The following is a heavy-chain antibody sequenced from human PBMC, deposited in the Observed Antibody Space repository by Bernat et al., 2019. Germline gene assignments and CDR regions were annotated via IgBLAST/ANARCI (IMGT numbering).Heavy chain of an antibody. V-gene: IGHV3-30*07. CDR1: GFTFSSYA. CDR3: ARDPKATVRVYYYYGMDV. CDR2: ISYDGSNK. D-gene: IGHD4-17*01. Sequence: QVQLVESGGGVVQPGRSLRLSCAASGFTFSSYAMHWVRQAPGKGLEWVAVISYDGSNKYYADSVKGRFTISRDNSKNTLYLQMNSLRAEDTAVYYCARDPKATVRVYYYYGMDVWGQGTTVTVSS. J-gene: IGHJ6*02.